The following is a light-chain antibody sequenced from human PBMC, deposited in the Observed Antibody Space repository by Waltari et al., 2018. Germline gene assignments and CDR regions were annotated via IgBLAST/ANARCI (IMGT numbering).Light chain of an antibody. CDR1: SSNIGADYD. CDR3: QSSDSSLSAHVL. CDR2: GNK. V-gene: IGLV1-40*01. J-gene: IGLJ2*01. Sequence: QSVLTQPPSVSGAPGQRVTTSCTGRSSNIGADYDVHWYQQLPGTAPKLLLYGNKNRPSGVPDRFSGSKSGTSASLAITGLQPEDEADYYCQSSDSSLSAHVLFGTGTKLTVL.